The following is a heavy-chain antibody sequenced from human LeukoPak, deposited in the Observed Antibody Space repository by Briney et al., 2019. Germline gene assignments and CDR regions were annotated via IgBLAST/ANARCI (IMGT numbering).Heavy chain of an antibody. J-gene: IGHJ4*02. CDR3: ATTILQTMTTVTTGDY. CDR2: ISTSGDFT. D-gene: IGHD4-17*01. Sequence: GGSLRLSCATSGFTFSSYAMNWVRQAPGKGLECVSFISTSGDFTYYAASVKGRFTVSRDNSKNTLYLQMNSLRAEDTAVYYCATTILQTMTTVTTGDYWGQGTLVTVSS. V-gene: IGHV3-23*01. CDR1: GFTFSSYA.